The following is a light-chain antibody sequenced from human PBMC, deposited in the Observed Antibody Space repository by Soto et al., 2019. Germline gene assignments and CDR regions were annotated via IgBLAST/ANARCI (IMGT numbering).Light chain of an antibody. CDR2: EDD. Sequence: FMLTQPHSVSESPGKTVTISCTGSSGSVASNYVQWYQQRPGSAPTTVIYEDDQRPSGVPDRFSGSIDSSSNSASLTISGLKTEDEADYYCQSYDDSNHPVFGGGTKLTVL. CDR3: QSYDDSNHPV. V-gene: IGLV6-57*02. J-gene: IGLJ3*02. CDR1: SGSVASNY.